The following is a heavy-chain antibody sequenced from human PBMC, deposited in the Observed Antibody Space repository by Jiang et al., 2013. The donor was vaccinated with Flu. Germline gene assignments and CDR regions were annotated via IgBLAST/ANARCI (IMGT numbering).Heavy chain of an antibody. CDR2: LLHGST. D-gene: IGHD1-26*01. J-gene: IGHJ4*02. Sequence: GLVKPSQTLSLTSHCLWWLHQQWWLLLELDPPAPREGPGVDWVHLLHGSTYYNPSLKSRVTISVDTSKNQFSLKLSSVTAADTAVYYCARDRGSGSYVWFDYWGQGTLVTVSS. CDR1: WLHQQWWLL. V-gene: IGHV4-31*03. CDR3: ARDRGSGSYVWFDY.